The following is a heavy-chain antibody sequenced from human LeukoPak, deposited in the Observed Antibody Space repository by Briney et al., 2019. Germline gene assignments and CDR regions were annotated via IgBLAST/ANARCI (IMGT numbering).Heavy chain of an antibody. Sequence: GGSLRLSCTASGFTFSTYAMSWVRQAPGKGLEWVANINHGGTEKYYVDSVKGRFTLSRDNAKNSLYLQMNSLRGEDTAVYYCARVQTGTTNWFDPWGQGTLVIVSS. CDR1: GFTFSTYA. J-gene: IGHJ5*02. CDR3: ARVQTGTTNWFDP. D-gene: IGHD1-1*01. CDR2: INHGGTEK. V-gene: IGHV3-7*04.